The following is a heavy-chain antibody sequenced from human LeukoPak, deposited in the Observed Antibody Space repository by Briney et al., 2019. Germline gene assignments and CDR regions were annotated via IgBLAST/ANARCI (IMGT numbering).Heavy chain of an antibody. Sequence: PGGSLRLSCAASGFTFSSYAMSWVRQAPGKGLEWVSGISGSGGSTYYADSLKGRFTISRDNSKNTLYLQMNSLRAEDTAVYYCARDLTMVRGLRSRGVDFWGQGTLVTVSS. J-gene: IGHJ4*02. V-gene: IGHV3-23*01. CDR2: ISGSGGST. CDR1: GFTFSSYA. D-gene: IGHD3-10*01. CDR3: ARDLTMVRGLRSRGVDF.